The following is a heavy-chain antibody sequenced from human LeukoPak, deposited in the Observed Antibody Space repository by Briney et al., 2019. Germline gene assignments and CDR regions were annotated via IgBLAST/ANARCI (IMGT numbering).Heavy chain of an antibody. CDR3: ARGRWLQLYYMDV. V-gene: IGHV1-69*05. J-gene: IGHJ6*03. D-gene: IGHD5-24*01. CDR2: SIPIFGAT. CDR1: GGTFSNYA. Sequence: GASVKVSCKASGGTFSNYAISWVRQAPGQGLEWMGGSIPIFGATKYAQKFQGRVTIATDESTSTAYMELSSLRSEGTAVYYCARGRWLQLYYMDVWGKGTTVTVSS.